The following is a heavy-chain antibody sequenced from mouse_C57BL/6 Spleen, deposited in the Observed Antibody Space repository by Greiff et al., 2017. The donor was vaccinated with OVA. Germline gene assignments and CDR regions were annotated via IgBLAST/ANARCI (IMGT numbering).Heavy chain of an antibody. CDR3: ARGVYDYETDYLDY. V-gene: IGHV1-64*01. Sequence: QVQLQQPGAELVKPGASVKLSCKASGYTFTSYWMHWVKQRPGQGLEWIGMIHPNSGSTNYNEKFKSKATLTVDKSSSTAYMQLSSLTSEDSAVYYWARGVYDYETDYLDYWGQGTTLTVSS. CDR1: GYTFTSYW. CDR2: IHPNSGST. J-gene: IGHJ2*01. D-gene: IGHD2-4*01.